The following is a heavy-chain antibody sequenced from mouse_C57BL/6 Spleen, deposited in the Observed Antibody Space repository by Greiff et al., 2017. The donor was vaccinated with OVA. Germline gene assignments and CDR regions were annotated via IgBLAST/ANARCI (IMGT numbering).Heavy chain of an antibody. Sequence: VQLQQSGPELVKPGASVKISCKASGYAFSSSWMNWVKQRPGKGLEWIGRIYPGDGDTNYNGKFKGKATLTADKSSSTAYMQLSSLTSEDSAVYFCARDYFYYYAMDYWGQGTSVTVSS. D-gene: IGHD1-1*01. V-gene: IGHV1-82*01. CDR1: GYAFSSSW. CDR2: IYPGDGDT. CDR3: ARDYFYYYAMDY. J-gene: IGHJ4*01.